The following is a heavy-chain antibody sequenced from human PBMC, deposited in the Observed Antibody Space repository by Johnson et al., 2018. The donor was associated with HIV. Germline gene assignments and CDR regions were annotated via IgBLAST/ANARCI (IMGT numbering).Heavy chain of an antibody. CDR2: ISYDGSNK. CDR1: GFTFSSYA. Sequence: QVQLVESGGGVVQPGRSLRLSCAASGFTFSSYAMHWVRQAPGTGLEWGAVISYDGSNKYYADPVKVRFHSSRNNAKNRVYLQMDNLRVEDTAVYYCARGDRGGFDLWGQGTMVTVSS. J-gene: IGHJ3*01. CDR3: ARGDRGGFDL. V-gene: IGHV3-30*04. D-gene: IGHD1-14*01.